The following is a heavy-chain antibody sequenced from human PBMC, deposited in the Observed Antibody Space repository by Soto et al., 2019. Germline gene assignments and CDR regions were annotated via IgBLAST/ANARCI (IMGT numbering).Heavy chain of an antibody. D-gene: IGHD1-26*01. V-gene: IGHV4-39*01. Sequence: QLQLQESGPGPVKPSETLSLTCTVSGGSTSSSLYYWVWIRQPPGKGLEWIGNVYYNGNTYYNPSLKSRPTISVDTSTNQCSLKVRSVTAADTAVYYCAGLSGSYSARYFDSWGQGALVTVSS. CDR1: GGSTSSSLYY. CDR2: VYYNGNT. J-gene: IGHJ4*02. CDR3: AGLSGSYSARYFDS.